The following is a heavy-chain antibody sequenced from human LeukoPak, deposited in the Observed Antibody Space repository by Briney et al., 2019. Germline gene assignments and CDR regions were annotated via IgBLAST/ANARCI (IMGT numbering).Heavy chain of an antibody. CDR3: TRDSWGYNRSWFTY. J-gene: IGHJ4*02. Sequence: PGGSLRLSYAASGFTFSTYSMNWVRQDPGKGMEWVWSICISCSFIYYSDSVKGRFTISTYNAKNSLYLQMNSLRAEDTAVYYCTRDSWGYNRSWFTYWGQGTLVTVSS. CDR1: GFTFSTYS. CDR2: ICISCSFI. V-gene: IGHV3-21*01. D-gene: IGHD6-13*01.